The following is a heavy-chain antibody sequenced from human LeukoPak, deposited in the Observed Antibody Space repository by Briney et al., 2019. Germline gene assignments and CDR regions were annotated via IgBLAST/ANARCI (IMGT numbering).Heavy chain of an antibody. CDR1: GFTFNTYT. J-gene: IGHJ4*02. CDR3: ACFWSGYPYYFDY. V-gene: IGHV3-33*08. D-gene: IGHD3-3*01. CDR2: IWYDGSNK. Sequence: GGSLRLSCAASGFTFNTYTMNWVRQAPGKGLEWVALIWYDGSNKYYTDSVKGRLTISRDNSKNALYLQMNSLRAEDTAVYYCACFWSGYPYYFDYWGQGTLVTVSS.